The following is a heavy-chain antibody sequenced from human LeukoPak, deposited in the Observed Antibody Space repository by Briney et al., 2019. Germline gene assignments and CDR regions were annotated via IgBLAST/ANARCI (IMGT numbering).Heavy chain of an antibody. V-gene: IGHV3-30*18. CDR1: GFTFSSYG. CDR3: AKENYYESSGYVDY. D-gene: IGHD3-22*01. CDR2: ISNDGSNK. J-gene: IGHJ4*02. Sequence: GGSLRLSCVASGFTFSSYGMHWVRQAPGKGLEWVAVISNDGSNKHYADSVKGRFTISRDNSKNTLYLQMNSLRAEDTAVYYCAKENYYESSGYVDYWGQGTLVTVPS.